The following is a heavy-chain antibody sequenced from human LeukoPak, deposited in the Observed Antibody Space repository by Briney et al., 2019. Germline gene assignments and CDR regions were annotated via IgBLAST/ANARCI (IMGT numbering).Heavy chain of an antibody. D-gene: IGHD6-13*01. CDR3: ARRSWYVDY. CDR2: IYNSGNT. V-gene: IGHV4-4*07. J-gene: IGHJ4*02. CDR1: GGSIRNYY. Sequence: SETLSLTCTVSGGSIRNYYWSWIRQPAGKGLEWIGRIYNSGNTNYNPSLKSRVTMSVDVSKNQFSLKLTSVTAADTAVYYCARRSWYVDYWGQGTLVTVSS.